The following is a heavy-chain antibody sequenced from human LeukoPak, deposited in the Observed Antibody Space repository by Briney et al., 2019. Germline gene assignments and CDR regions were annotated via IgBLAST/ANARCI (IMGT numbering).Heavy chain of an antibody. CDR1: GYTFTSYD. CDR3: ARGVSSLSGGSCYY. D-gene: IGHD2-15*01. CDR2: MNPNRGNT. J-gene: IGHJ4*02. V-gene: IGHV1-8*01. Sequence: ASVKVSCKASGYTFTSYDINWVRQATGQGLEWMGWMNPNRGNTGYAQKFQGRVTITRNTSISTAYMELSSLRSEDTAVYYCARGVSSLSGGSCYYWGQGTLVTVSS.